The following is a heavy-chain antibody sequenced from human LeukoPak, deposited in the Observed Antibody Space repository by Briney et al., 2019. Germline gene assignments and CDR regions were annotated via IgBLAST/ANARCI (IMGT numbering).Heavy chain of an antibody. CDR3: ARGPPVTTWVPLVD. V-gene: IGHV4-59*01. D-gene: IGHD4-17*01. CDR1: GGSISSYY. CDR2: IYYSGST. Sequence: SETLSLTCTVSGGSISSYYWSWIRQPPGKGLEWIGYIYYSGSTNYNPSLKSRVTISVDTSKNQFSLKLSSVTAADTAVYYCARGPPVTTWVPLVDWGQGTLVTVSS. J-gene: IGHJ4*02.